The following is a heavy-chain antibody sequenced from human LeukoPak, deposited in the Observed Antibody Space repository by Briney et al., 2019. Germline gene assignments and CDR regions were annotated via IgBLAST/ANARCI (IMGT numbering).Heavy chain of an antibody. J-gene: IGHJ4*02. Sequence: SETLSLTCTVSGGSISSHYWSWIRQPPGKGLEWIGYIYTSGSTNYNPSLKSRVTISVDTSKNQFSLKLSSVTAADTAVYYCASTPDYYFDYWGQGTLVTVSS. CDR1: GGSISSHY. CDR2: IYTSGST. D-gene: IGHD1-14*01. V-gene: IGHV4-4*08. CDR3: ASTPDYYFDY.